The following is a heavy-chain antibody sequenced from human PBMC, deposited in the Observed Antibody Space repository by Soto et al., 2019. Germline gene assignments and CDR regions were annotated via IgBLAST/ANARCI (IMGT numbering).Heavy chain of an antibody. D-gene: IGHD3-22*01. CDR2: IYPGDSDS. Sequence: LGASLKISGKGSGYNFPTYWIAWVRQMPGKGLEWMGIIYPGDSDSRYSPSFQGQVTILADKSISTAYLQWSSLKASDTAMYYCARQYYDNSGGAFDIWGQGTMVTVSS. J-gene: IGHJ3*02. CDR3: ARQYYDNSGGAFDI. CDR1: GYNFPTYW. V-gene: IGHV5-51*01.